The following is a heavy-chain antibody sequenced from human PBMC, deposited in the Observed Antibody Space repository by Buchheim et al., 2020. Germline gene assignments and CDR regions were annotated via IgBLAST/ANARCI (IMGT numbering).Heavy chain of an antibody. CDR3: ARLTRGRGSYGYYFDF. Sequence: QLQLQESGPGLVRSSETLSLTYTVSGGSINSNNYYWGWIRQRPGKGLEWVGNVYYTGNTYYFPSLKGRLTISVDTSKNQFSLRLSSVTAADTAVYYCARLTRGRGSYGYYFDFWGQGT. CDR2: VYYTGNT. CDR1: GGSINSNNYY. V-gene: IGHV4-39*01. D-gene: IGHD3-16*01. J-gene: IGHJ4*02.